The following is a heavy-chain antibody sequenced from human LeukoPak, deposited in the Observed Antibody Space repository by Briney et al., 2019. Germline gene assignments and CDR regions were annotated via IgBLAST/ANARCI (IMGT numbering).Heavy chain of an antibody. V-gene: IGHV3-53*01. Sequence: PGGSLRLSCAASGFTVISDYMSWVRQAPGKGLERVSVIYSGGGTYYTDSVRGRFTISRDNSKNTLYLQMNSLRVDDTAMYYCARAGHSSGWYTASDSWGQGTLVTVSS. D-gene: IGHD6-19*01. J-gene: IGHJ4*02. CDR3: ARAGHSSGWYTASDS. CDR2: IYSGGGT. CDR1: GFTVISDY.